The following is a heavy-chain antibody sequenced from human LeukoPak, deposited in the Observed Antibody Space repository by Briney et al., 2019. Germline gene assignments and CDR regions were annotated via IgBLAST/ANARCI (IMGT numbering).Heavy chain of an antibody. V-gene: IGHV4-34*01. CDR2: INHSGST. CDR1: GGSFSGYY. J-gene: IGHJ4*02. D-gene: IGHD4-17*01. Sequence: SETLSVTCAVYGGSFSGYYWSWIRQPPGKGLEWIGEINHSGSTNYNPSLKSRVTISVDTSKNQFSLKLSSVTAADTAVYYCARDSATTGLAWGQGTLVTVSS. CDR3: ARDSATTGLA.